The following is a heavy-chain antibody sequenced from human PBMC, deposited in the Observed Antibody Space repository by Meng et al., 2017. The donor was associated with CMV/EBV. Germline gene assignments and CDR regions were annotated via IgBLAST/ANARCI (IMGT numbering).Heavy chain of an antibody. CDR1: GFTFSSYE. J-gene: IGHJ6*02. CDR2: ISSSGSTI. Sequence: GGSLRLSCAASGFTFSSYEMNWVRQAPGKGLEWVSYISSSGSTIYYADSVKGRFTISRDNAKNSLYLQMNSLRAEDTAVYYCARDPYDFWSGYYHYGMDVWGQGTTVTV. CDR3: ARDPYDFWSGYYHYGMDV. V-gene: IGHV3-48*03. D-gene: IGHD3-3*01.